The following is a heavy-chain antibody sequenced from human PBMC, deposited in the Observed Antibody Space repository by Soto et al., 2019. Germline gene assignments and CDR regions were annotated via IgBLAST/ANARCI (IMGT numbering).Heavy chain of an antibody. CDR2: IYYSGST. CDR3: AASCVGCGGFNYYGMDV. D-gene: IGHD2-21*01. Sequence: SETLSLTCTVSGGSISSGGYYWTWIRQHPGKGLEWIGYIYYSGSTCYNPSLKSRVTISVDTSKNQFSLKLSSVTAADTAVYYCAASCVGCGGFNYYGMDVWGQGTTVTVSS. CDR1: GGSISSGGYY. V-gene: IGHV4-31*03. J-gene: IGHJ6*02.